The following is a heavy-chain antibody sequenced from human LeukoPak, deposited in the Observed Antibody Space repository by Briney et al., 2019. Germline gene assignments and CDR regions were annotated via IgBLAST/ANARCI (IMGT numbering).Heavy chain of an antibody. CDR3: ARVPNYYGSGYYYYMDV. CDR1: GYSISSGYY. V-gene: IGHV4-38-2*01. Sequence: SETLSLTCAVSGYSISSGYYWGWIRQPPGKGLEWIGSIYHRGSTYYNPSLKSRVTMSVDTSKNQFSLKLSSVTAADTAVYYCARVPNYYGSGYYYYMDVWGKGTTVTVSS. D-gene: IGHD3-10*01. CDR2: IYHRGST. J-gene: IGHJ6*03.